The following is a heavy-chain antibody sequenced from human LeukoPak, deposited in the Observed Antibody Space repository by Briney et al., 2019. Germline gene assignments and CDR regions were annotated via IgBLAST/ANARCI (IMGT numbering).Heavy chain of an antibody. V-gene: IGHV3-9*01. D-gene: IGHD3-22*01. CDR1: GFTFDDYA. Sequence: GGSLRLSCAASGFTFDDYAMHWVRQAPGKGLEWVSGISWNSGSIGYADSVKGRFTISRDNAKNSLYLQMNSLRAEDTALYYCAKTRLPYYYDSSGYPRDAFDIWGQGTLVTVSS. CDR2: ISWNSGSI. J-gene: IGHJ4*02. CDR3: AKTRLPYYYDSSGYPRDAFDI.